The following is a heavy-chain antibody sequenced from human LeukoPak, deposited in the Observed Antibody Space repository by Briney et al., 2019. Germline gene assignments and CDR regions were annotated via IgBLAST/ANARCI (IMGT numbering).Heavy chain of an antibody. CDR2: ISYDGSNK. J-gene: IGHJ3*02. Sequence: GGSLRLPCAASGFTFSSYGMHWVRQAPGKGLEWVAVISYDGSNKYYADSVKGRFTISRDNSKNTLYLQMNSLRAEDTAVYYCAKVENYGDYFMVYSAFDIWGQGTMVTVSS. CDR1: GFTFSSYG. D-gene: IGHD4-17*01. V-gene: IGHV3-30*18. CDR3: AKVENYGDYFMVYSAFDI.